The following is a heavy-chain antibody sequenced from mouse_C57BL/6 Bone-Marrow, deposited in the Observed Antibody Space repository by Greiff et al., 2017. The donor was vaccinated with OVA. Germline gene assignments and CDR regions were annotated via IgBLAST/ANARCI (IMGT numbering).Heavy chain of an antibody. CDR1: GYTFTDYY. V-gene: IGHV1-26*01. Sequence: QLQQSGPELVKPGASVKISCKASGYTFTDYYMNWVKQSHGKSLEWIGDINPNNGGTSYNQKFKGKATLTVDKSSSTAYMELRSLTSEDSAVYYCAYGNYLDYWGQGTTLTVSS. CDR3: AYGNYLDY. CDR2: INPNNGGT. D-gene: IGHD2-1*01. J-gene: IGHJ2*01.